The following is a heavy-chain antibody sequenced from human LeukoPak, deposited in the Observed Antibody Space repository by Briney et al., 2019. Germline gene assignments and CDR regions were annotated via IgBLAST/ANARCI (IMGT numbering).Heavy chain of an antibody. CDR2: ISGRGGNT. V-gene: IGHV3-23*01. Sequence: GGSLRLSCAASGLTFNNYALTWIRQAPGKGLEWVSSISGRGGNTYYADSVKGRFTISRDDSKNTLFLQMNSLRAEDTAVYYCATGYSDSLRSPLDSCGQGTLVTVSS. CDR1: GLTFNNYA. CDR3: ATGYSDSLRSPLDS. J-gene: IGHJ5*01. D-gene: IGHD3-22*01.